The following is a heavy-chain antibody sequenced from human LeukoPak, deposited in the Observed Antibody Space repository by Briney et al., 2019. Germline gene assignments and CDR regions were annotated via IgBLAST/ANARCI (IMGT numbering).Heavy chain of an antibody. CDR2: ISYDGSNR. D-gene: IGHD4-11*01. J-gene: IGHJ3*02. CDR3: AKDLADDYSRAFDI. V-gene: IGHV3-30*18. Sequence: GGSLRLSCAASGFTFSSYDMHWVRQAPGKGLEWVAVISYDGSNRYYADSVKGRFTISRDNSKNTLYLQMNSLRAEDTAVYYCAKDLADDYSRAFDIWGQGTMVTVSS. CDR1: GFTFSSYD.